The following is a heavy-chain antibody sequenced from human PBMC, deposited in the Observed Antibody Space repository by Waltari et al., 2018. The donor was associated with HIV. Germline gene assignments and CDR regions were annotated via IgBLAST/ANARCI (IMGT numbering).Heavy chain of an antibody. CDR1: GFTFRIHS. D-gene: IGHD1-26*01. CDR3: AREWRYGGSFDS. J-gene: IGHJ4*02. CDR2: ISSSGTTV. Sequence: EVLLVESGGGLVQPRVSLRVSCVASGFTFRIHSLNWVRQVPGKGLQWVSYISSSGTTVYYADSLKGRFTISRDNVKNSLFLQMISLTDEDTAIYYCAREWRYGGSFDSWGPGTLVTVSS. V-gene: IGHV3-48*02.